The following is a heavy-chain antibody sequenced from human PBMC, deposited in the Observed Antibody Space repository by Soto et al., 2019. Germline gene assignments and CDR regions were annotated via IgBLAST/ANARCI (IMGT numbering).Heavy chain of an antibody. J-gene: IGHJ6*03. Sequence: PSETLSLTCAVYGGSFSGYYWSWIRQPPGKGLEWIGEINHSGSTNYNPSLKSRVTISVDTSKNQFSLKLSSVTAADTAVYYCARGPKWVRFGEFTPGYYYMDVWGKGTTVT. D-gene: IGHD3-10*01. V-gene: IGHV4-34*01. CDR3: ARGPKWVRFGEFTPGYYYMDV. CDR2: INHSGST. CDR1: GGSFSGYY.